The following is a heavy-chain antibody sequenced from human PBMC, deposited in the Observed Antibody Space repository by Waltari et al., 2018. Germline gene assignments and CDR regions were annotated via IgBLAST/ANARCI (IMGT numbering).Heavy chain of an antibody. CDR2: IKSRITGGTT. D-gene: IGHD2-8*02. CDR3: GDFTAFDY. J-gene: IGHJ4*02. CDR1: GFIFSTAW. Sequence: EVQLVESGGGLVEPGGSLRLSCAGSGFIFSTAWMNWARQASGKGLGWVGRIKSRITGGTTEYGAPVKGRFTISRDDSKDTVYLQMNSLKTEDTGVYYCGDFTAFDYWGQGSLVIVSS. V-gene: IGHV3-15*01.